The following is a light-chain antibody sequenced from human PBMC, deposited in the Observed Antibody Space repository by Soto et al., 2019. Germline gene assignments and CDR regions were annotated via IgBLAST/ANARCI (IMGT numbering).Light chain of an antibody. CDR1: STDVGGYNY. CDR3: CSYAGSYSYA. CDR2: EVS. V-gene: IGLV2-8*01. J-gene: IGLJ1*01. Sequence: QSVLTQPPSASGSPGQSVTISCTGTSTDVGGYNYVSWYQQYPGKAPKLMIYEVSKRPSGVPDRFSGSKSGNTASLTVSGLQAEDEADYYCCSYAGSYSYAFATGTKVPVL.